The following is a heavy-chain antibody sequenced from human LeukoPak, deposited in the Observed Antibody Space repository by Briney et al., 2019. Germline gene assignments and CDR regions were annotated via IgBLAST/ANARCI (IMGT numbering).Heavy chain of an antibody. CDR1: GFTFSSYA. CDR2: ISYDGSNK. V-gene: IGHV3-30-3*01. D-gene: IGHD5-18*01. Sequence: GSLRLSCAASGFTFSSYAMHWVRQAPGKGLEWVAVISYDGSNKYYADSVKGRFTISRDNSKNTLYLQMNSLRAEDTAVYYCARTRQSYGLDYWGQGTLVTVSS. CDR3: ARTRQSYGLDY. J-gene: IGHJ4*02.